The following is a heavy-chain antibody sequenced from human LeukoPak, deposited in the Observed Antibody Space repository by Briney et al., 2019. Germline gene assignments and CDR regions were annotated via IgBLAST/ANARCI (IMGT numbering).Heavy chain of an antibody. CDR1: GYNIINYW. CDR3: ARLGKGLLRYSFDY. CDR2: IFPGDSTA. J-gene: IGHJ4*01. Sequence: AESLKISCEVSGYNIINYWIGWVRQMPGKGLEWMAIIFPGDSTATYNPSFQGQVSPSVDNSVSAAYLQWSSLQASDTAIYYCARLGKGLLRYSFDYWGHGTLVTVAS. D-gene: IGHD3-16*01. V-gene: IGHV5-51*01.